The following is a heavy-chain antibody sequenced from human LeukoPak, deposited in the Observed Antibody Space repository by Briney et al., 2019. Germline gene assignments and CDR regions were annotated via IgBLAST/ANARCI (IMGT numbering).Heavy chain of an antibody. CDR2: INAAGGST. J-gene: IGHJ4*02. D-gene: IGHD5-12*01. CDR3: AKAGYSGPTWVDY. CDR1: GFTFSSYA. V-gene: IGHV3-23*01. Sequence: PGGSLRLSCAASGFTFSSYAMTWVRHAPGKGLGWVSTINAAGGSTYYADSVKGRFTISRDNSKNTLYLQMNSLRAEDTAVYYCAKAGYSGPTWVDYWGQGTLVTVSS.